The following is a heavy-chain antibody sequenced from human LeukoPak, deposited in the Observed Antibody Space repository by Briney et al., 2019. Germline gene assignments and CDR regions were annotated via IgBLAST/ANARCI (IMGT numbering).Heavy chain of an antibody. J-gene: IGHJ4*02. D-gene: IGHD1-7*01. CDR3: AIGNYRALY. Sequence: GGSPRLSCAASGFTFGDYYMTWIRQAPGQRLEWVSYISSSGSNRYYADSVKGRFTISRDNAQNSLYLQMNSLRAEDSAVYYCAIGNYRALYWGQGTLVTVSS. CDR1: GFTFGDYY. V-gene: IGHV3-11*01. CDR2: ISSSGSNR.